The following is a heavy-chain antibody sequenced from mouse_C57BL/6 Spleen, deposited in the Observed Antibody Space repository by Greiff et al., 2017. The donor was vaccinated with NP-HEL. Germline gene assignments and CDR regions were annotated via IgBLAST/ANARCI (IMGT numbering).Heavy chain of an antibody. V-gene: IGHV1-52*01. CDR3: ARGHYGSSYYAMDY. J-gene: IGHJ4*01. D-gene: IGHD1-1*01. CDR2: IDPSDSET. Sequence: QVQLQQPGAELVRPGSSVKLSCKASGYTFTSYWMHWVKQRPIQGLEWIGNIDPSDSETHYNQKFKDKATLTVDKSSSTAYMQLSSLTSEDSAVYYWARGHYGSSYYAMDYWGQGTSVTVSS. CDR1: GYTFTSYW.